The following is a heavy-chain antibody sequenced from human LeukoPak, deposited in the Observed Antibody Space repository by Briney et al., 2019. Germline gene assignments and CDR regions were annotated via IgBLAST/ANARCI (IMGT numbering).Heavy chain of an antibody. CDR3: ARDDYAGANWFDP. CDR1: GGTFSSYA. Sequence: SVKVSCKASGGTFSSYAISWVRQAPGQGLEWMGGIIPIFGTANYAQKFQGRVTITTDESTSTAYMELSSLRSEDTAVYYCARDDYAGANWFDPWGQGTLVTVS. J-gene: IGHJ5*02. V-gene: IGHV1-69*05. D-gene: IGHD4-17*01. CDR2: IIPIFGTA.